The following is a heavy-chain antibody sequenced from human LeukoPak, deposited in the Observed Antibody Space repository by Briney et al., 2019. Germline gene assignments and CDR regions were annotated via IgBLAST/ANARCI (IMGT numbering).Heavy chain of an antibody. CDR1: GFTFSSYD. J-gene: IGHJ3*02. CDR3: ARGLPSSRLDAFDI. V-gene: IGHV3-13*01. D-gene: IGHD6-13*01. Sequence: PGGSQRLSCAASGFTFSSYDMHWVRQATGKGLEWVRAIGTAGDTYYPGSVKGRFTISRENAKNSLYLQMNSLRAGGTAVYYCARGLPSSRLDAFDIWGQGTMVTVSS. CDR2: IGTAGDT.